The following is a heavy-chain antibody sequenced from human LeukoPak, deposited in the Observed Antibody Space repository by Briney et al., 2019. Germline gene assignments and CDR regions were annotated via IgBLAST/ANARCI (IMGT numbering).Heavy chain of an antibody. Sequence: GGSLRLSCAASGFTFSTYWMHWVRQAPGKGLVWVARIKGDGSSTIYADSVKGRFTISRDNSRNTLYLQTSSLRVEDTAVYYCARASTTVPNLLDHWGRGTLVTVSS. D-gene: IGHD4-17*01. CDR1: GFTFSTYW. CDR3: ARASTTVPNLLDH. V-gene: IGHV3-74*01. J-gene: IGHJ4*02. CDR2: IKGDGSST.